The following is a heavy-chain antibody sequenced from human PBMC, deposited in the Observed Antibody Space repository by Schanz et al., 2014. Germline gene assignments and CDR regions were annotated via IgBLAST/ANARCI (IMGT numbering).Heavy chain of an antibody. J-gene: IGHJ3*01. V-gene: IGHV3-30*03. CDR2: TSTDGTKT. Sequence: VQLVESGGGLVKPGGSLRLSCAASGFTVSSNYMSWVRQAPGQGLEKVAVTSTDGTKTYYAASVRGRFTISRDNSKNTVYLQMNSLRSEDTAVYYCTRDRGALINHNDALDLWGQGTMVSVSS. CDR1: GFTVSSNY. D-gene: IGHD3-16*01. CDR3: TRDRGALINHNDALDL.